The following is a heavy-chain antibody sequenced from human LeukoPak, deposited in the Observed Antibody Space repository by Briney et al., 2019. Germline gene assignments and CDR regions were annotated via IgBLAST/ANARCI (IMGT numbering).Heavy chain of an antibody. CDR1: GFTFSSYG. V-gene: IGHV3-30*18. CDR2: ISYDGSNK. D-gene: IGHD5-18*01. CDR3: AKPIQLWLADGVVDY. Sequence: PGGSLRLSCAASGFTFSSYGMHWVRQAPGKGLEWMAVISYDGSNKYYADSVKGRFTISRDYSKNTLYLQMNSLRAEGTDVYYCAKPIQLWLADGVVDYWGQGTLVTVSS. J-gene: IGHJ4*02.